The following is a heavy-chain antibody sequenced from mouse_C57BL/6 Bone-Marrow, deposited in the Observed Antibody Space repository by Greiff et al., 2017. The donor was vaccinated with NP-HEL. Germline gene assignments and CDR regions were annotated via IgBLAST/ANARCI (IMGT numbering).Heavy chain of an antibody. D-gene: IGHD1-1*01. J-gene: IGHJ3*01. Sequence: VQLQQSGAELARPGASVKLSCKASGYTFTSYGISWVKQRTGQGLEWIGEIYPRSGNTYYNEKFKGKATLTADKSSSTAYMELRSLTSEDSAVYFCARRSIDYYGSSLFAYWGQGTLVTVSA. V-gene: IGHV1-81*01. CDR1: GYTFTSYG. CDR3: ARRSIDYYGSSLFAY. CDR2: IYPRSGNT.